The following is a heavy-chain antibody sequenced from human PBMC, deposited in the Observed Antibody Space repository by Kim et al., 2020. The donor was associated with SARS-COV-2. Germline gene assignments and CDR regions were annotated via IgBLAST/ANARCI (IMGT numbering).Heavy chain of an antibody. CDR3: AKGHTILEFDP. D-gene: IGHD3-3*01. Sequence: GGTLRLSCAASGFAFSDYYMSWIRQAPGKGLEWVSYIDPTMTYTDYADSVKGRFAISRDNAQNSLFLRMNSLRAEDTAVYYCAKGHTILEFDPWGQGTLVTVSS. CDR2: IDPTMTYT. V-gene: IGHV3-11*06. J-gene: IGHJ5*02. CDR1: GFAFSDYY.